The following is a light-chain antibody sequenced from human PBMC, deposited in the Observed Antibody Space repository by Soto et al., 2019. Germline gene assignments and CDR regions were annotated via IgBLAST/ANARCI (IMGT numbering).Light chain of an antibody. V-gene: IGLV2-8*01. Sequence: QSALAQPASVSGSPGQSITISCTGTRSDIGRYNYVSWYQQHPGEAPKLLIYEVSKRPSGVPDRFSGSKSGNTASLTVSGLQAEDEADYYCSSYAGSTYLAVFGTGTKLTVL. CDR3: SSYAGSTYLAV. J-gene: IGLJ1*01. CDR1: RSDIGRYNY. CDR2: EVS.